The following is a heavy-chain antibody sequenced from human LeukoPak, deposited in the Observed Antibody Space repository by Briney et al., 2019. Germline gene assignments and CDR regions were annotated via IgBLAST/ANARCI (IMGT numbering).Heavy chain of an antibody. J-gene: IGHJ4*02. Sequence: SETLSPTCAVSGGSFSGYYWSWIRQPPGKGLEWIGEINHSGSTNYNPSLKSRVTISVDTSKNQFSLKLSSVTAADTAVYYCARGGMAGDFDYWGQGTLVTVSS. CDR1: GGSFSGYY. V-gene: IGHV4-34*01. D-gene: IGHD3-16*01. CDR3: ARGGMAGDFDY. CDR2: INHSGST.